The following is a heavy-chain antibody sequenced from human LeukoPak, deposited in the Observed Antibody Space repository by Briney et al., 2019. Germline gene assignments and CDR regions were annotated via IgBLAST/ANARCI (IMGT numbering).Heavy chain of an antibody. CDR1: GFTLSSYS. CDR3: AITGGPTVTAFDL. Sequence: GGSLRLSCAASGFTLSSYSMNWVRQAPGKGLEWVSFISSSSSYIYYADSVKGRFTISRDNAKNSLYLQMNSLRVEDTAVYYCAITGGPTVTAFDLWGQGILVTVSS. D-gene: IGHD4-17*01. J-gene: IGHJ4*02. CDR2: ISSSSSYI. V-gene: IGHV3-21*01.